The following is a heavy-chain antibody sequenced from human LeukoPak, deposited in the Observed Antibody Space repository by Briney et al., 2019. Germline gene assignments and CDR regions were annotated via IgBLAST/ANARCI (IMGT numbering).Heavy chain of an antibody. Sequence: GGSLRLSCAASGFTFSSYAMSWVRQAPGKGLEWVSFISSSSSTIYYADSVKGRFTISRDNAKNSLYLQMNSLRAEDTAVYYCARDSTVVNLYYYYYMDVWGKGTTVTVSS. V-gene: IGHV3-48*01. CDR2: ISSSSSTI. D-gene: IGHD4-23*01. J-gene: IGHJ6*03. CDR1: GFTFSSYA. CDR3: ARDSTVVNLYYYYYMDV.